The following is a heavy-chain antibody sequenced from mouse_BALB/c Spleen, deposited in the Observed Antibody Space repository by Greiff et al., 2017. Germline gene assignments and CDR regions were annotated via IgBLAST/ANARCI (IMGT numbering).Heavy chain of an antibody. J-gene: IGHJ2*01. CDR3: ARRTMITLDY. D-gene: IGHD2-4*01. Sequence: VKLQESGAELVRPGTSVKVSCKASGYAFTNYLIEWVKQRPGQGLEWIGVINPGSGGTNYNEKFKGKATLTADKSSSTAYMQLSSLTSDDSAVYFCARRTMITLDYWGQGTTLTVSS. CDR2: INPGSGGT. V-gene: IGHV1-54*01. CDR1: GYAFTNYL.